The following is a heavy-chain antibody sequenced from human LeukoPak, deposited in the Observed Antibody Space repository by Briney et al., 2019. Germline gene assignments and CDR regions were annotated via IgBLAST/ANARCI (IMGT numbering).Heavy chain of an antibody. V-gene: IGHV1-8*01. Sequence: GASVKVSCKASGYTFTSYDINWVRQATGQGLEWMGWMNPNSGNTGYAQKFQGRVTMTRNTSISTAYMELSSLRSEDTAVYYCAKGHSIAVAANAEYFQHWGQGTLVTVSS. CDR3: AKGHSIAVAANAEYFQH. D-gene: IGHD6-19*01. CDR2: MNPNSGNT. J-gene: IGHJ1*01. CDR1: GYTFTSYD.